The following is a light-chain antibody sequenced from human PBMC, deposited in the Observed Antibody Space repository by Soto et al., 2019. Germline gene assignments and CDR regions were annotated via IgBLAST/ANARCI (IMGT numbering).Light chain of an antibody. CDR2: AAS. CDR3: PEAKTCPRT. CDR1: QEINSW. V-gene: IGKV1-12*01. J-gene: IGKJ1*01. Sequence: DIQMTQSPSTVSASVGDRVTITCRASQEINSWLAWYQQKPGKAPKLLIYAASSLQSGVPSRFSGSGSGTDFTRSITSVQPEDFATYYCPEAKTCPRTFGQGNEVAMK.